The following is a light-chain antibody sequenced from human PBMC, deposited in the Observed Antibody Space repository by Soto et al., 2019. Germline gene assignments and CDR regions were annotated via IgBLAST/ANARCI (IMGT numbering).Light chain of an antibody. V-gene: IGLV1-40*01. J-gene: IGLJ2*01. Sequence: QSVLTQPPSVSGAPGQRVTISYTGSSSNIGAGYDVHWYQQLPGTAPKLLIYGNSSRPSGVPDRFSGSKSGTSASLAITWLQAEDEADYYCQSYDSSLSGSRVFGGGTKVTVL. CDR3: QSYDSSLSGSRV. CDR2: GNS. CDR1: SSNIGAGYD.